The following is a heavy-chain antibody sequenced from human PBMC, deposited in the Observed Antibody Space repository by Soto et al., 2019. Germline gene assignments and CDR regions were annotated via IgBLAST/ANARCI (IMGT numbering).Heavy chain of an antibody. D-gene: IGHD6-13*01. CDR3: ARHGSSWYLNWFDP. J-gene: IGHJ5*02. Sequence: PSETLSLTCTVSGGSFSSSTYYWGWIRQPPGKGLEWIGGIYYGGSTYYNPSLKSRVTISVDTSENQFSLKLSSVTAADTAVYYCARHGSSWYLNWFDPWGQGTLVTVSS. CDR1: GGSFSSSTYY. CDR2: IYYGGST. V-gene: IGHV4-39*01.